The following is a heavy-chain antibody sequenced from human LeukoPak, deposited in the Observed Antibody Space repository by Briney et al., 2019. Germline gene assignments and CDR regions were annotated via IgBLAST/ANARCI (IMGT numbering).Heavy chain of an antibody. CDR3: VRDTFSPDAFDI. V-gene: IGHV3-21*01. Sequence: GGSLRLSCAASGFTFSSYSMNWVRQAPGKGLEWVSSISTSSSYIYSADSVKGRFTISRDNAKNSLYLQMNSLRAEDTAVNYCVRDTFSPDAFDIWGQGTMVTVSS. CDR2: ISTSSSYI. J-gene: IGHJ3*02. D-gene: IGHD3-16*01. CDR1: GFTFSSYS.